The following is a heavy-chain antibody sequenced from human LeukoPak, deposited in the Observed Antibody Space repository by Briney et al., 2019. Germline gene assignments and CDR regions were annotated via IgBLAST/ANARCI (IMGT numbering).Heavy chain of an antibody. J-gene: IGHJ5*02. CDR1: GGSISSSSYY. CDR2: IYYSGST. D-gene: IGHD6-19*01. V-gene: IGHV4-39*01. CDR3: ARCANSSGWNRFDP. Sequence: PSETLSLTCTVSGGSISSSSYYWGWIRQPPGKGLEWIGSIYYSGSTYYNPSLKSRVTISVDTSKNQFSLKLSSVTAADTAVYYCARCANSSGWNRFDPWGQGSLVTVSA.